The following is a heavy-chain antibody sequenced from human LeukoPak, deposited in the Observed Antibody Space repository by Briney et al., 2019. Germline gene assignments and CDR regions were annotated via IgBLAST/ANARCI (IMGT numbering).Heavy chain of an antibody. V-gene: IGHV4-59*11. CDR3: AREASSGWSNWLDP. CDR2: IYYSGST. J-gene: IGHJ5*02. D-gene: IGHD6-19*01. Sequence: PSETLSLTCTVSGGSISSHYWSWIRQPPGKGLEWIGNIYYSGSTNYNPSLKSRVTISIDTSKNQFPLKLSSVTAADTAVYYCAREASSGWSNWLDPWGQGTLVTVSS. CDR1: GGSISSHY.